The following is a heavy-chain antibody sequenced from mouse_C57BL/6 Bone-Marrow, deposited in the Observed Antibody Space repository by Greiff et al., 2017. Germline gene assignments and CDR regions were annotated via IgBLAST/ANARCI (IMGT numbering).Heavy chain of an antibody. CDR3: ARMGGVRLYYFDY. Sequence: QVHVKQPGAELVKPGASVKMSCKASGYTFTSYWITWVKQRPGQGLEWIGDIYPGSGSTNYNEKFKSKATLTVDTSSSTAYMQLSSLTSEDSAVYYCARMGGVRLYYFDYWGQGTTLTVSS. D-gene: IGHD1-1*01. J-gene: IGHJ2*01. CDR2: IYPGSGST. V-gene: IGHV1-55*01. CDR1: GYTFTSYW.